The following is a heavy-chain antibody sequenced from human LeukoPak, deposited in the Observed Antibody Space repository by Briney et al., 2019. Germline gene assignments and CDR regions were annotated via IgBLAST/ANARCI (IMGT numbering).Heavy chain of an antibody. D-gene: IGHD6-13*01. CDR1: GLTIGDDA. CDR2: IRSKTYGGTT. Sequence: GGSLRLSCTTSGLTIGDDAVSWVRQAPGKGLEWLGFIRSKTYGGTTEYAASVKGRFTISRDDSKSIAYLQMNSLKIEDTAVYYCTRAYSSSWSWYFDYRGQGTLVTVSS. J-gene: IGHJ4*02. V-gene: IGHV3-49*04. CDR3: TRAYSSSWSWYFDY.